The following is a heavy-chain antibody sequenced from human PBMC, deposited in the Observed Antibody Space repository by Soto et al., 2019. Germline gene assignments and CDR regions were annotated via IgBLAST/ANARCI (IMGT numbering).Heavy chain of an antibody. Sequence: EVQLVESGGGLVQPGGSLRLSCAVSGLICSDYWMTGVRQAPGKGLEWVATISPEGSEKYYVDSLKGRFTSSRDNAKNSLYLQMISLRAEDTALYYCARARIDYWGRGTLITVSS. CDR2: ISPEGSEK. CDR1: GLICSDYW. V-gene: IGHV3-7*03. J-gene: IGHJ4*02. CDR3: ARARIDY.